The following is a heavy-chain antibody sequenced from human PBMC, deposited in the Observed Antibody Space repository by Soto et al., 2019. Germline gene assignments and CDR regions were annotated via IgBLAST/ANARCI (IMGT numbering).Heavy chain of an antibody. CDR2: IWNDGVNK. V-gene: IGHV3-33*01. CDR1: GFTFSSYG. CDR3: ARDAKPLYQRLSPTANFDY. Sequence: QPGGSLRLSCAASGFTFSSYGMHWVRQAPGKGLEWVAVIWNDGVNKYYADSVKGRFTISRDNSKNTLYLQMNRLTAEDTAVYHCARDAKPLYQRLSPTANFDYWGRGILVTVSS. J-gene: IGHJ4*02. D-gene: IGHD6-25*01.